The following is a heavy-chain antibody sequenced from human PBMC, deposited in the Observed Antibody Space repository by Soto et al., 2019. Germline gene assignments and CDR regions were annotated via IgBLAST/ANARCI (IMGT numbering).Heavy chain of an antibody. CDR3: ARSNQGPHRFDYYYYYGMDV. CDR2: IIPIFGTA. D-gene: IGHD2-2*01. V-gene: IGHV1-69*13. CDR1: GGTFSSYA. Sequence: GASVKVSCKASGGTFSSYAISWVRQAPGQGLEWMGGIIPIFGTANYAQKFQGRVTITADESTSTAYMELSSLRSEDTAVYYCARSNQGPHRFDYYYYYGMDVWGQETTVTVSS. J-gene: IGHJ6*02.